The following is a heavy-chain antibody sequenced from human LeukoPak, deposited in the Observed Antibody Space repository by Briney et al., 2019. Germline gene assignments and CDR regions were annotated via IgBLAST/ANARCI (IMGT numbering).Heavy chain of an antibody. Sequence: GGSLRLSCAASGFTFSNYAMNWVRQAPGKGLEWVAVISYDGNKKYYADSVEGRFTISRDNSKNTLYLRMNSLRAEDTAVYYCARWKSLKGTFDYWGQGTLVTVSS. CDR1: GFTFSNYA. D-gene: IGHD1-7*01. V-gene: IGHV3-30*04. J-gene: IGHJ4*02. CDR2: ISYDGNKK. CDR3: ARWKSLKGTFDY.